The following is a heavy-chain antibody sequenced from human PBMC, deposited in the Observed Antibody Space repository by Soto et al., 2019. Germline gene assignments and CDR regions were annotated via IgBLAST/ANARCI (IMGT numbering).Heavy chain of an antibody. CDR3: ASLLGYCSGGSCYQVLDY. D-gene: IGHD2-15*01. V-gene: IGHV1-24*01. CDR2: FDPEDGET. J-gene: IGHJ4*02. CDR1: GYTLTELS. Sequence: ASVKVSCKVSGYTLTELSMHWVRQAPGKGLEWMGGFDPEDGETIYSQKFQGRVTMTEDTSTDTAYMELSSLRSEDTAVYYCASLLGYCSGGSCYQVLDYWGQGTLVTVSS.